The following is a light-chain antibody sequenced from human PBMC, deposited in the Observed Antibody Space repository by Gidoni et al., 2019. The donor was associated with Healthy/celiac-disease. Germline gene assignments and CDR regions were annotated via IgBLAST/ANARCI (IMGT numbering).Light chain of an antibody. CDR2: KAS. Sequence: DIQMTQSPSTLSASVGDRVTITCRASQSISSWLAWYQQKPGKAPKLLIYKASSLESGVPSRFSGSGSGTEFTLPISSLQPDDFATYYCQQYPRTFGQGTKVEIK. V-gene: IGKV1-5*03. CDR1: QSISSW. CDR3: QQYPRT. J-gene: IGKJ1*01.